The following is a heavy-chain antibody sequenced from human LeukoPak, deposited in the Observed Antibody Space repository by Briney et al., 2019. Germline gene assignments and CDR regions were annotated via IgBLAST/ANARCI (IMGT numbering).Heavy chain of an antibody. CDR2: IWYDGSNK. CDR1: GFTFSSYG. D-gene: IGHD2-2*01. CDR3: ATIPSPAAMEY. J-gene: IGHJ4*02. V-gene: IGHV3-33*01. Sequence: GGSLRLSCAASGFTFSSYGMHWVRQAPGKGLEWVAVIWYDGSNKYYADSVKGRFTISRDNSKNTLYLQMNSLRAEDTAVYYCATIPSPAAMEYWGQGTLVTVSS.